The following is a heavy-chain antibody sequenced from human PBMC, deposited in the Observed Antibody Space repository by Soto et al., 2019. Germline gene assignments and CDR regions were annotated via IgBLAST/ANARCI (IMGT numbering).Heavy chain of an antibody. V-gene: IGHV3-23*01. Sequence: GRSLRLSCTASGFTFSTSAMSWVRQAPGRGLEWVSGISGSGAGTYYADSVKGRFTISRDNSKNTLYLRMSGLRAEDAAVYYCAKGPTVFGAVISFDYYYGMYVWGQGTPVTVSS. D-gene: IGHD3-3*01. CDR3: AKGPTVFGAVISFDYYYGMYV. CDR2: ISGSGAGT. J-gene: IGHJ6*02. CDR1: GFTFSTSA.